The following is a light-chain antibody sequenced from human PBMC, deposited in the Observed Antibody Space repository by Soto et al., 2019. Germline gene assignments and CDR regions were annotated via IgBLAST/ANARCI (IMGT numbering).Light chain of an antibody. CDR1: SSNIGAHYD. CDR2: GNS. J-gene: IGLJ2*01. CDR3: QSYDSSLSGSVV. Sequence: QSVLTQPPSVSGAPGQRITISCTGSSSNIGAHYDVHWYQQLPGAAPKLLIYGNSNRPSGVPDRFSGSKSGTSASLAITGLQAEDEAGYYCQSYDSSLSGSVVFGGGTQLTVL. V-gene: IGLV1-40*01.